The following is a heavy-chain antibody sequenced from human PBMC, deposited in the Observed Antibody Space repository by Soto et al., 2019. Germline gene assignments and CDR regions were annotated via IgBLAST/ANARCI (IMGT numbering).Heavy chain of an antibody. CDR3: ARASPTVTRVSSWFDP. V-gene: IGHV4-4*07. CDR2: VYSSGST. Sequence: QLQESGPGLVEPSETLSLTCTVSNGSISGYYWSWIRQPAGKGLEWIGRVYSSGSTYYNPSLKCRVTMSVDTSNNHFSLRLTSVTAADTAIYYCARASPTVTRVSSWFDPWGPGTLVTVSS. CDR1: NGSISGYY. D-gene: IGHD4-17*01. J-gene: IGHJ5*02.